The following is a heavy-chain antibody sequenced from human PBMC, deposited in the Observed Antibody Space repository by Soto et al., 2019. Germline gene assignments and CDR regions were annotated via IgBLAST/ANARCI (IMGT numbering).Heavy chain of an antibody. V-gene: IGHV4-59*01. CDR1: GGSISSYY. CDR3: ARGAVAQQAEVWFDP. J-gene: IGHJ5*02. CDR2: IYYSGST. Sequence: QVQLQESGPGLVKPSETLSLTCTVSGGSISSYYWSWIRQPPGKGLEWIGYIYYSGSTNYNPSLKSRVTISVDTSKNQFSLKLSSVTAADTAVYYCARGAVAQQAEVWFDPWGQGTLVTVSS. D-gene: IGHD6-19*01.